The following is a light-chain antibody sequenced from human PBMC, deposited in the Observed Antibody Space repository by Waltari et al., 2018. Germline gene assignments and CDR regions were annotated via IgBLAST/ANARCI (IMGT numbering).Light chain of an antibody. V-gene: IGLV3-21*02. CDR3: QVWDSNNDRFVM. CDR1: NVGSSG. Sequence: SFVLTQPPTLSVAPGQTATITCGGDNVGSSGVNWYQPKPGQAPVFVVYDDSGRPSGIPERFSGSNSGNTATLTISKVEAGDEADFYCQVWDSNNDRFVMFGGGTKLTVL. J-gene: IGLJ3*02. CDR2: DDS.